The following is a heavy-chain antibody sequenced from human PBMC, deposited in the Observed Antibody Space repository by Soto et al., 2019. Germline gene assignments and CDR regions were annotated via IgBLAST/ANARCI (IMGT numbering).Heavy chain of an antibody. Sequence: PGGSLRLSCAASGFTFSSYWMSWVRQAPGKGLEWVANIKQDGSEKYYVDSVKGRFTISRDNAKNTLYLQMNSLRAEDTAVYYCAREPYYVGQWLVRFDPWGQGTLVTVSS. CDR3: AREPYYVGQWLVRFDP. J-gene: IGHJ5*02. CDR2: IKQDGSEK. CDR1: GFTFSSYW. D-gene: IGHD6-19*01. V-gene: IGHV3-7*01.